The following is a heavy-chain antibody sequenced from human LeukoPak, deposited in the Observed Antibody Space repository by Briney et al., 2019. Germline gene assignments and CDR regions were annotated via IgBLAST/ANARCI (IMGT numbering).Heavy chain of an antibody. V-gene: IGHV3-7*03. CDR3: AKEGRSLQTY. Sequence: GGSLRLSCAASGFMFSSNWMSWVRLAPGKGLEWVANIKEDGTETYYVDSVKGRFTISRDNAKNSLYLQMSSLRVEDTAVYYCAKEGRSLQTYWGQGTLVTVSS. CDR1: GFMFSSNW. J-gene: IGHJ4*02. D-gene: IGHD5-24*01. CDR2: IKEDGTET.